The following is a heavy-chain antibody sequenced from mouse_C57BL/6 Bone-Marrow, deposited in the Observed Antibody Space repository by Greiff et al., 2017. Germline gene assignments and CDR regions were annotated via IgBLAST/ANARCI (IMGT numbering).Heavy chain of an antibody. CDR1: GYTFTSSW. V-gene: IGHV1-61*01. Sequence: VQLQQPGAELVRPGSSVKLSCKASGYTFTSSWMDWVKQRPGQGLEWIGNIYPSDSETHYNQKFKDKATLTVDKSSSTAYMQLSSLTSEDSAVYYCARGGTTRFAYWGQGTLVTVSA. CDR2: IYPSDSET. CDR3: ARGGTTRFAY. D-gene: IGHD1-1*01. J-gene: IGHJ3*01.